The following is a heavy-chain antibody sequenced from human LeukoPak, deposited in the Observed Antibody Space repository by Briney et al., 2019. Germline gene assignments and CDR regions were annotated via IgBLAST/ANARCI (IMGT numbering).Heavy chain of an antibody. D-gene: IGHD3-9*01. Sequence: SETLSLTCTVSGGSISSYYWSWIRQPPGKGLEWIGEINHSGSTNYNPSLKSRVTISVDTSKNQFSLKLSSVTAADTAVYYCARHWSIRYFRVDWFDPWGQGTLVTVSS. CDR2: INHSGST. V-gene: IGHV4-34*01. CDR3: ARHWSIRYFRVDWFDP. CDR1: GGSISSYY. J-gene: IGHJ5*02.